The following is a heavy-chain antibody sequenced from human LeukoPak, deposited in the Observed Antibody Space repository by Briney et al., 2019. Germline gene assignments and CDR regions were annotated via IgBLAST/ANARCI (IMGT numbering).Heavy chain of an antibody. V-gene: IGHV3-66*02. CDR3: ARDGTNSVWYGGYYYYYMDV. D-gene: IGHD3-10*01. Sequence: GGSLRLSCAASGFTVSSNYMSWVRQAPGKGLEWVSVIYSGGSTYYADSVKGRFTISRDNSKNTLYLQMNSLRPEDTAVYYCARDGTNSVWYGGYYYYYMDVWGKGTTVTVSS. CDR1: GFTVSSNY. J-gene: IGHJ6*03. CDR2: IYSGGST.